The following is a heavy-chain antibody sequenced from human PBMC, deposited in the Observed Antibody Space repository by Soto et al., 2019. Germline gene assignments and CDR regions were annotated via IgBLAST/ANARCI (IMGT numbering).Heavy chain of an antibody. CDR1: GFTFSSYS. J-gene: IGHJ4*02. V-gene: IGHV3-21*04. CDR3: AKDRGAMVTGYFDY. D-gene: IGHD5-18*01. Sequence: GGSLRLSCAASGFTFSSYSMNWVRQAPEKGLEWVSSISSSSSYIYYADSVKGRFTISRDNAKNSLYLQMNSLRAEDTAVYYCAKDRGAMVTGYFDYWGQGTLVTVSS. CDR2: ISSSSSYI.